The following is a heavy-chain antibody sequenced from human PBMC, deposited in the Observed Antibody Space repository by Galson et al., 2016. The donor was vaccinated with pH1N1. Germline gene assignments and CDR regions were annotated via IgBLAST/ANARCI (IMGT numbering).Heavy chain of an antibody. J-gene: IGHJ6*02. CDR2: LHNGNT. CDR1: GFTLSRYP. CDR3: ANVDWNYPGGV. Sequence: SLRLPCAASGFTLSRYPISWVRQAPGKGLEWVSALHNGNTYNAESVKGRFTISRDNSKHTLYLHMNTLRVEDTAVYYCANVDWNYPGGVWGQGTTVTVSS. D-gene: IGHD1-7*01. V-gene: IGHV3-23*05.